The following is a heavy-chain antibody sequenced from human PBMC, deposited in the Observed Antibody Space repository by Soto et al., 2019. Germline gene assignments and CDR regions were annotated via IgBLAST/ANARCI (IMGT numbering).Heavy chain of an antibody. CDR3: ARGYLYDFWSGYPYYFDY. D-gene: IGHD3-3*01. V-gene: IGHV4-59*01. CDR1: GGSISSYY. Sequence: SETLSLTCTVSGGSISSYYGSWIRQPPGKGLEWIGYIYYSGSTNYNPSLKSRVTISVDTSKNQFSLKLSSVTAADTAVYYCARGYLYDFWSGYPYYFDYWGQGTLVTVSS. J-gene: IGHJ4*02. CDR2: IYYSGST.